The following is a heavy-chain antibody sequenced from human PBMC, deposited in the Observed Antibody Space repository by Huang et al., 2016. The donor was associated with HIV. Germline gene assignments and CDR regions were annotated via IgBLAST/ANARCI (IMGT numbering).Heavy chain of an antibody. J-gene: IGHJ4*02. V-gene: IGHV1-18*01. CDR1: GYIFSNYG. CDR2: ISGYNGQT. D-gene: IGHD4-17*01. Sequence: QVQLMQSGAAVKKPGASVKVSCKASGYIFSNYGISWVRQAPGQGLEWIGWISGYNGQTNYAQIFQARVRMTTDTATTTVYMDLRSLRSDDTAIYYCARTTGDYVSAMDYWGQGTLVTVSS. CDR3: ARTTGDYVSAMDY.